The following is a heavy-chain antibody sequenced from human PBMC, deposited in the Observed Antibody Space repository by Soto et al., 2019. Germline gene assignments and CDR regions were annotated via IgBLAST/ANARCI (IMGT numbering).Heavy chain of an antibody. CDR2: IYYSGST. D-gene: IGHD3-3*01. Sequence: SETLSLTCTFSGGSISSGGYYLSWIRQHPGKGLEWIGYIYYSGSTYYNPSLKSRVTISVDTSKNQFSLKLSSVTAADTAVYYCARDRPYDFWSGYHHDAFDIWGQGTMVTVSS. CDR1: GGSISSGGYY. J-gene: IGHJ3*02. V-gene: IGHV4-31*03. CDR3: ARDRPYDFWSGYHHDAFDI.